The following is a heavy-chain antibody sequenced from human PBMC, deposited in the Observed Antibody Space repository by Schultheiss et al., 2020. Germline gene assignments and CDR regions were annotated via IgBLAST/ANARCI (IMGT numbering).Heavy chain of an antibody. CDR2: IYHSGST. CDR1: GGSISSYY. Sequence: SQTLSLTCTVSGGSISSYYWGWIRQPPGKGLEWIGSIYHSGSTYYNPSLKSRVTISVDTSKNQFSLKLSSVTAADTAVYYCARGHYYDSSGYYPSYWYFDLWGRGTLVTVS. CDR3: ARGHYYDSSGYYPSYWYFDL. J-gene: IGHJ2*01. D-gene: IGHD3-22*01. V-gene: IGHV4-39*07.